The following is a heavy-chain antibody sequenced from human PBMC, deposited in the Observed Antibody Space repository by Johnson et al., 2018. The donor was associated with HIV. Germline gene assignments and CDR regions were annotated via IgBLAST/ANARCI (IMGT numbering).Heavy chain of an antibody. CDR3: AREGVPADTKGGAFDI. CDR1: GFTFSSYA. Sequence: QVQLVESGGGVVQPGRSLRLSCAASGFTFSSYAMHWVRQAPGKGLEWVAVISYDGSNKYYADSVKGRFTISRDNSKNTLYLQMNSLRAEDTPVYYCAREGVPADTKGGAFDIWGQGTMVTVSS. D-gene: IGHD2-2*01. J-gene: IGHJ3*02. CDR2: ISYDGSNK. V-gene: IGHV3-30-3*01.